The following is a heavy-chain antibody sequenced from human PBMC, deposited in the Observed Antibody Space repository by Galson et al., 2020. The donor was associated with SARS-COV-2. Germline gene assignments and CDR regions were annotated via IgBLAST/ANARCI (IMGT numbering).Heavy chain of an antibody. CDR1: GFTVSSNF. V-gene: IGHV3-53*01. CDR2: IYSGGDA. Sequence: GESLKISCAASGFTVSSNFMSWVRQTPERGLEWVSLIYSGGDAYYADSVKGRFTISRDSSKNTLYLQMNSLRAEDSAVYFCARERMAGTSYNYFDYWGQGTLVTVSS. J-gene: IGHJ4*02. D-gene: IGHD2-2*01. CDR3: ARERMAGTSYNYFDY.